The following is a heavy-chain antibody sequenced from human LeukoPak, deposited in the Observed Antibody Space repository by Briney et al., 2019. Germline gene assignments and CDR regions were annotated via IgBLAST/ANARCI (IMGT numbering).Heavy chain of an antibody. V-gene: IGHV3-66*01. J-gene: IGHJ6*02. CDR1: GFTFRDYS. Sequence: GGSLRLSCAGSGFTFRDYSVNWVRQAPGKGLEWVSVISSSGSAYYADSVKGRFTISRDNSKNTVFLQMNSLRAEDTAVYYCARASPADYYGMDVWGQGTTVTVSS. CDR2: ISSSGSA. D-gene: IGHD6-6*01. CDR3: ARASPADYYGMDV.